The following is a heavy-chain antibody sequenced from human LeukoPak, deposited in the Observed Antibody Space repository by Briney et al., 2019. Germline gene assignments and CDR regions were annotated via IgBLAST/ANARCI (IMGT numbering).Heavy chain of an antibody. CDR2: INPSTGNP. V-gene: IGHV7-4-1*02. Sequence: ASVKVSCKASGYTFTNYAMNWVRQAPGQGLEWMGWINPSTGNPTYAQGFTGRFVFSLDTSVSTAYLQISSLKAEDTALYYCARAYQRLGESSLPDYWGQGTLDTVSS. CDR1: GYTFTNYA. J-gene: IGHJ4*02. D-gene: IGHD3-16*02. CDR3: ARAYQRLGESSLPDY.